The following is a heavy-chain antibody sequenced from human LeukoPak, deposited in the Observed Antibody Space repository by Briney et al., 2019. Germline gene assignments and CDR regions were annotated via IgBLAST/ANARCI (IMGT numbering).Heavy chain of an antibody. CDR2: ISGSGGST. CDR1: GFNFSSYA. Sequence: PGGSLRLSCAASGFNFSSYAMSWVRQAPGKELEWVSAISGSGGSTYYADSVKGRFTISRDNSKNTLYLQMNSLRAEDTAVYYCAKTLDGSSGWYQNEYYFDYWGQGTLVTVSS. D-gene: IGHD6-19*01. CDR3: AKTLDGSSGWYQNEYYFDY. V-gene: IGHV3-23*01. J-gene: IGHJ4*02.